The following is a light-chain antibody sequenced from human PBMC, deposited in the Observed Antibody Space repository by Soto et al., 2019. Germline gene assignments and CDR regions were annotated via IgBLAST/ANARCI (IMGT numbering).Light chain of an antibody. CDR2: GAS. CDR3: HHYGSSPSWT. Sequence: EIVLTQSPGTLSLSPGERATLSCRASQSVSSSYLGWYQQKRGQAPRLLIYGASSRATGIPDRFSGSGSVTEFNLTISRLEPEDFAVYYGHHYGSSPSWTFGQGTKVEIK. CDR1: QSVSSSY. V-gene: IGKV3-20*01. J-gene: IGKJ1*01.